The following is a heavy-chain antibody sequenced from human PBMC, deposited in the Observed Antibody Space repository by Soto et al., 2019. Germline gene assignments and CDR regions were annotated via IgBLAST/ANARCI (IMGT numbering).Heavy chain of an antibody. Sequence: SATLSLTCTVSGDSIRNYYWSWIRQPPGKGLEYIGYIFYSGSTNYNPSLKSRVAISVDTSRNQFALKLRSVTAADTATYYCARVKRGYSYGSIIDFWGRGTLVTVSS. CDR3: ARVKRGYSYGSIIDF. D-gene: IGHD5-18*01. J-gene: IGHJ4*01. CDR2: IFYSGST. CDR1: GDSIRNYY. V-gene: IGHV4-59*01.